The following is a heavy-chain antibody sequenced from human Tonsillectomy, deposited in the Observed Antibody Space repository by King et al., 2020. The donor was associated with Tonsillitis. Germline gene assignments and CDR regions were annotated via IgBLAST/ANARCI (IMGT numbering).Heavy chain of an antibody. D-gene: IGHD3-22*01. Sequence: YWGWIRQPPGKGLEWIGSIYYSGSTYYNPSLKSQGTISEDTSKSQSSLKLNSVTAADTAVYCCATYYDYHISSYHNFDYWGQGALVTVS. CDR2: IYYSGST. CDR1: Y. J-gene: IGHJ4*02. V-gene: IGHV4-39*01. CDR3: ATYYDYHISSYHNFDY.